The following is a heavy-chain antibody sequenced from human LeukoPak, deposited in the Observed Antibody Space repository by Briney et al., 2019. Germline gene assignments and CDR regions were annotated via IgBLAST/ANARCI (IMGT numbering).Heavy chain of an antibody. J-gene: IGHJ4*02. CDR3: ASLRRIVGATSDY. D-gene: IGHD1-26*01. CDR1: GFTFSSYE. CDR2: ISSSGNTI. V-gene: IGHV3-48*03. Sequence: PGGSLRLSCAASGFTFSSYEMNWVRQAPGKGLEWVSYISSSGNTIYYADSMKGRFTISRDNAKNSLYLQMNSLRAEDTAVYYCASLRRIVGATSDYWGQGILVTVSS.